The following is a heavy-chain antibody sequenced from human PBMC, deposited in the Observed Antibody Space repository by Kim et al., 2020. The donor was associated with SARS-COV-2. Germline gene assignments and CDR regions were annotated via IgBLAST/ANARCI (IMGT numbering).Heavy chain of an antibody. CDR2: ISSDARNE. CDR1: GFTFSSYS. J-gene: IGHJ4*02. D-gene: IGHD2-2*01. Sequence: GGSLRLSCAASGFTFSSYSLHWVRQAPGKGLEWVAVISSDARNEYYADSVKGRFTISRDNSKNTLCLQMNSLRAEDTAVYYCATSRSSIISHFDYWGQGTLVTVSS. CDR3: ATSRSSIISHFDY. V-gene: IGHV3-30*04.